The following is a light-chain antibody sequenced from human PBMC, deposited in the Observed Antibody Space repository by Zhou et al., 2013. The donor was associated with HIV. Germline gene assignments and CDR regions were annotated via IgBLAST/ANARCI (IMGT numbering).Light chain of an antibody. V-gene: IGKV3-11*01. CDR2: DAS. J-gene: IGKJ4*01. CDR3: QQRANWLS. CDR1: QSVYKY. Sequence: EVVLTQSPATLFLSPGERATLPCRASQSVYKYLAWYQQKPGQAPRLLIHDASNRATGIPARFSGSGSGTDYTLTISSLEPEDFAVYYCQQRANWLSFGGGTKVEIK.